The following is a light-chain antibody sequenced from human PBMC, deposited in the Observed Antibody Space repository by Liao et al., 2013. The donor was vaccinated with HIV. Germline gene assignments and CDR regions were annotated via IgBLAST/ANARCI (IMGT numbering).Light chain of an antibody. J-gene: IGLJ3*02. V-gene: IGLV3-21*01. CDR1: NIGSTS. Sequence: SYELTQPPSVSVAPGKTARITCGGNNIGSTSVHWYQQKPGQAPVLVIYYDSDRPSGIPERFSGSSSGTTVTLTISGVQAEDEADYYCQSADSSGTCPVFGGGTKLTVL. CDR3: QSADSSGTCPV. CDR2: YDS.